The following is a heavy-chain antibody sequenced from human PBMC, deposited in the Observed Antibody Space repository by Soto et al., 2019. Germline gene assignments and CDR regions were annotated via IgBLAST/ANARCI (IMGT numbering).Heavy chain of an antibody. CDR1: GFTFSSYS. V-gene: IGHV3-21*01. Sequence: NPGGSLRLSCAASGFTFSSYSMNWVRQAPGKGLEWVSSISSSSYIYYADSVKGRFTISRDNAKNSLYLQMNSLRAEDTAVYYCARDLHSAYLDYWGQGTLVTVSS. J-gene: IGHJ4*02. CDR2: ISSSSYI. CDR3: ARDLHSAYLDY.